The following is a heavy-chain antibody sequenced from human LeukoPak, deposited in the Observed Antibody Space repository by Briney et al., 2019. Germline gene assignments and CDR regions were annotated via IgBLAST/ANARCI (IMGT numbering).Heavy chain of an antibody. D-gene: IGHD5-24*01. CDR3: TRHFDGYNYVWDFDY. J-gene: IGHJ4*02. CDR2: IRSKANSYAT. CDR1: GFTFSGSA. Sequence: PGGSLRLSCAASGFTFSGSAMHWVRQASGKGLEWVGRIRSKANSYATAYAASVKGRFIISRDDSKNTAYLQMNSLKTEDTAVYYCTRHFDGYNYVWDFDYWGQGTLVTVSS. V-gene: IGHV3-73*01.